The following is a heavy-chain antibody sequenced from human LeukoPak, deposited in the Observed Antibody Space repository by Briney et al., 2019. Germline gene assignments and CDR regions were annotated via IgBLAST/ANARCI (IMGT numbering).Heavy chain of an antibody. J-gene: IGHJ4*02. CDR2: IRYDGSNK. V-gene: IGHV3-30*02. CDR3: AKGLVVVAATPLQFDS. D-gene: IGHD2-15*01. Sequence: PGGSLRLSCAASGFTFSSYGMHWVRQAPGKGLEWVAFIRYDGSNKYYADSVKGRFTISRDNYKNTLYLKMNSLRAEDTAVYYCAKGLVVVAATPLQFDSWGQGTLVTVSS. CDR1: GFTFSSYG.